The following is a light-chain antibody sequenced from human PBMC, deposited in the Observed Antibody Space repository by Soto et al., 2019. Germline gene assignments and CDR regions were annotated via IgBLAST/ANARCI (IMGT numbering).Light chain of an antibody. CDR2: WAS. V-gene: IGKV4-1*01. Sequence: DIVMTQSPDSLAVSLGERATINCRSSQSVFYSSNNKNYLAWYQQKPGQPPKLLIYWASTRESGVPDRFSGSGSGTDFTLTITSQQAEDVAVYYCQQYYDYTFAFGGGTKVEIK. CDR3: QQYYDYTFA. CDR1: QSVFYSSNNKNY. J-gene: IGKJ4*01.